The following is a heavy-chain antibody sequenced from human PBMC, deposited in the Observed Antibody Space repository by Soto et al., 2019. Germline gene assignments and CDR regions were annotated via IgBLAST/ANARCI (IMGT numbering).Heavy chain of an antibody. J-gene: IGHJ4*02. V-gene: IGHV4-61*01. D-gene: IGHD1-26*01. CDR3: AALKRIVAGDY. Sequence: QVQLQESGPGLVKPSETLSLTCSVSGGSVRSDIYYWSWIRQPPGRGLEWIGYFYNSGTTDYNPSLKGRVTISVDTSKNQFSLNLNSVTAADTAIYYCAALKRIVAGDYWGQGALVAVSS. CDR1: GGSVRSDIYY. CDR2: FYNSGTT.